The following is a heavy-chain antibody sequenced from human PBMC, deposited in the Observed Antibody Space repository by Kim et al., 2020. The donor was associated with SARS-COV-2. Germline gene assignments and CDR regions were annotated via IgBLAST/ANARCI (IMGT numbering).Heavy chain of an antibody. Sequence: ASVKVSCKVSGYSSSNYGIGWARQAPGQGLEWMGWISSNSGHTKYAHNVQGRVTMTTVTSTNTGYMELSSLRSDDTAVYYCATNYASNTYRGQCDWG. D-gene: IGHD2-2*01. V-gene: IGHV1-18*01. CDR1: GYSSSNYG. CDR3: ATNYASNTYRGQCD. J-gene: IGHJ1*01. CDR2: ISSNSGHT.